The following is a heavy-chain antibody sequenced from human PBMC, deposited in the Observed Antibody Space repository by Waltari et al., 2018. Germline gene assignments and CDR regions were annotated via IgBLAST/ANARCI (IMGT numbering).Heavy chain of an antibody. CDR2: ISSRDDII. CDR1: GFSFSDYF. V-gene: IGHV3-11*01. CDR3: ARVREQNNDFWNGYSFYFDH. J-gene: IGHJ4*02. D-gene: IGHD3-3*01. Sequence: QVQLVESGGGLVNPGGSLRLSCAASGFSFSDYFMTWIRQAPGKGLEWVAYISSRDDIIYHADSVRGRLTISRDSAKNSLFLQMKGLRAEDTAVYYCARVREQNNDFWNGYSFYFDHWGQGALVTVSS.